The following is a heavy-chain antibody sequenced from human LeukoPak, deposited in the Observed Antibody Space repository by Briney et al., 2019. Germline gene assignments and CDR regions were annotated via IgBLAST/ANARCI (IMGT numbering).Heavy chain of an antibody. V-gene: IGHV4-34*01. CDR2: INHSGST. D-gene: IGHD3-3*01. Sequence: PSETLSLTCAVYGGSFSGYYWSWIRQPPGKGLEWIGEINHSGSTNYNPSLKSRVTISVDTSKNQFSLKLSSVTAADMAVYYCARVSRTDYDFWSGYYTFSWFDPWGQGTLVTVSS. J-gene: IGHJ5*02. CDR1: GGSFSGYY. CDR3: ARVSRTDYDFWSGYYTFSWFDP.